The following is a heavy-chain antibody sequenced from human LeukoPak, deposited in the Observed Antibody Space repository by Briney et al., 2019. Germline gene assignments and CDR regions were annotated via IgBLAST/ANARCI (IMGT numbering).Heavy chain of an antibody. CDR3: ARAGIVGAPQLFDY. D-gene: IGHD1-26*01. CDR1: GFTFSSYE. Sequence: GGSLRLSCAVSGFTFSSYEMNWVRQAPGKGLEWVSYISSSGSTIYYADSVKGRFTISRDNAKNSLYMQMNRLRAEDTAVYYCARAGIVGAPQLFDYWGQGTLVTVSS. CDR2: ISSSGSTI. J-gene: IGHJ4*02. V-gene: IGHV3-48*03.